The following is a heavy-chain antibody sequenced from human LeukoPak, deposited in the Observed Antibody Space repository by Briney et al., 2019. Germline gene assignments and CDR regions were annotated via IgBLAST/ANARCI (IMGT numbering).Heavy chain of an antibody. J-gene: IGHJ4*02. CDR1: GFTFSSYA. D-gene: IGHD3-22*01. V-gene: IGHV3-30-3*01. CDR3: AKGYYDSSGYYPDFDY. Sequence: GGSLRLSCAASGFTFSSYAMHWVRQAPGKGLEWVAVISYDGSNKYYADSVKGRFTISRDNSKNTLYLQMNSLRAEDTAVYYCAKGYYDSSGYYPDFDYWGQGTLVTVSS. CDR2: ISYDGSNK.